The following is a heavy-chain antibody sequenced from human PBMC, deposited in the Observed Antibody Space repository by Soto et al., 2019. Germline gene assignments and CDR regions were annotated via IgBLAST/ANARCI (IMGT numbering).Heavy chain of an antibody. CDR2: ISIGSGSI. CDR1: GFSFSNYA. D-gene: IGHD2-15*01. Sequence: EVQLVESGGGLVQPGGSRRVSCAASGFSFSNYAMNWVRQAPGKGLEWVSYISIGSGSIFYADSVKGGFTISRDDAKNSLYTQMNTLRDEDTAVYYSVRADRWAFDFWGQGTMVTVSS. V-gene: IGHV3-48*02. J-gene: IGHJ3*01. CDR3: VRADRWAFDF.